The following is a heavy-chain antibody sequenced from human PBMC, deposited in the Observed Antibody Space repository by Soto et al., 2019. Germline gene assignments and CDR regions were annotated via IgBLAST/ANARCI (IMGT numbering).Heavy chain of an antibody. D-gene: IGHD6-25*01. CDR2: IDFAGNT. Sequence: LSLTCSASGGSITSSSHFWGWVRQPPGKGLEWSGTIDFAGNTYYTPSLKSRLTMSIDTSKNEFSLLLNSVTAADTAVYYCAGQTFTIAAASYGRSNWFDPWGPGTLVTVSS. CDR3: AGQTFTIAAASYGRSNWFDP. V-gene: IGHV4-39*01. CDR1: GGSITSSSHF. J-gene: IGHJ5*02.